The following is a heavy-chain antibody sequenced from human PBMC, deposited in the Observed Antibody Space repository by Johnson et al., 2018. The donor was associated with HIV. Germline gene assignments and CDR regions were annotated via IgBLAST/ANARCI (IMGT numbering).Heavy chain of an antibody. J-gene: IGHJ3*02. CDR2: VYSDGIT. CDR1: GFTFSSNY. CDR3: AKFLLMYEERSGTFDI. V-gene: IGHV3-66*01. D-gene: IGHD2-8*01. Sequence: EQLVESGGGVVQPGRSLRLSCAASGFTFSSNYMSWVRQAPGKGLEWVSVVYSDGITFYADSVKGRFTISRDKFKNTLYLQMNSLRAEDTAVYYCAKFLLMYEERSGTFDIWGQGTMVTVSS.